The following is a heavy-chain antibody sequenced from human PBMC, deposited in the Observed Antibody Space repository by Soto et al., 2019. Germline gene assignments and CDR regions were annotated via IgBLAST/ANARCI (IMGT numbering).Heavy chain of an antibody. V-gene: IGHV3-74*01. CDR3: AGVLTWFGEFYPYYYYYMDV. CDR1: GFTFRNYW. D-gene: IGHD3-10*01. J-gene: IGHJ6*03. CDR2: IRGDGSET. Sequence: GGSLRLSCEASGFTFRNYWMHWVRQAPGKGLVWVSRIRGDGSETNYADSVKGRFTISRDNAKNTVYLQMNNLRVEDTALYYCAGVLTWFGEFYPYYYYYMDVWGKGTTVTVSS.